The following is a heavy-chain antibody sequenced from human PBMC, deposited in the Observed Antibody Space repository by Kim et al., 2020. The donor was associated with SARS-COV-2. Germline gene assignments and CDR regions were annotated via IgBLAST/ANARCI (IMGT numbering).Heavy chain of an antibody. D-gene: IGHD3-10*01. CDR2: IIPILGIA. Sequence: SVKVSCKASGGTFSSYAISWVRQAPGQGLEWMGRIIPILGIANYAQKFQGRVTITADKSTSTAYMELSSLRSEDTAVYYCARDQISRGVYYYGMDVWGQGTTVTVSS. CDR3: ARDQISRGVYYYGMDV. V-gene: IGHV1-69*04. J-gene: IGHJ6*02. CDR1: GGTFSSYA.